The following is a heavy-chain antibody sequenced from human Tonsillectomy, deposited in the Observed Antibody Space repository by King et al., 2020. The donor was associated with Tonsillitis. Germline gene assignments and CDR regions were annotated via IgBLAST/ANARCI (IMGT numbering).Heavy chain of an antibody. Sequence: VQLVESGGGLVQPGGSLRLSCAASGFTFSSYAMSWVRQAPGKGLAWVSSITGSGSGRTTFYADSVKGRFTISRDNSKNTLFLQVNSLRAEDTAVYYCAKVGATGWDAFDIWGQGTMVTVSS. D-gene: IGHD1-26*01. CDR2: ITGSGSGRTT. CDR1: GFTFSSYA. CDR3: AKVGATGWDAFDI. V-gene: IGHV3-23*04. J-gene: IGHJ3*02.